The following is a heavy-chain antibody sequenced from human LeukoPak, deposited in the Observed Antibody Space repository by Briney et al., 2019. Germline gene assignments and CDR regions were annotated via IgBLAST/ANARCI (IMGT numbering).Heavy chain of an antibody. V-gene: IGHV1-46*01. Sequence: ASVKVSCKTSGYTFITYHIHWVRQAPGQGLEWMEMIKSNVGTTHYAQKFQGRLTVTSDTSTSTVYMELSSLTSEDTAVYYCTRENDSTFYFDFWGQGTLVTVSS. CDR3: TRENDSTFYFDF. J-gene: IGHJ4*02. CDR2: IKSNVGTT. D-gene: IGHD2-2*01. CDR1: GYTFITYH.